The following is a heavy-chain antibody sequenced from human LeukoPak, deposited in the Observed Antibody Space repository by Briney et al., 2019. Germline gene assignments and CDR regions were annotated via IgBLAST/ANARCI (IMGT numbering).Heavy chain of an antibody. J-gene: IGHJ4*02. CDR2: INPSVGTS. V-gene: IGHV1-46*01. CDR1: GYAFTTYY. CDR3: ARDPSGYDVFDY. Sequence: ASGKVSCKASGYAFTTYYIHLVRQAPGQGLEWLGIINPSVGTSNYAHTFQGRVAMTRDTSTSTVYIELRSLRSEDTAVYYCARDPSGYDVFDYWGQGTPATVSS. D-gene: IGHD5-12*01.